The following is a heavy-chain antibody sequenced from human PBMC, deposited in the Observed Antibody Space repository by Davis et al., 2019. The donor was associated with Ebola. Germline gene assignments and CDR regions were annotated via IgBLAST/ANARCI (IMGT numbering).Heavy chain of an antibody. CDR1: GGSISSYY. J-gene: IGHJ6*03. CDR3: ARGLPYYYGSGRAYPSGYYYYMDV. D-gene: IGHD3-10*01. V-gene: IGHV4-59*01. Sequence: PSETLSLTCTVSGGSISSYYWSWIRQPPGKGLEWIGYIYYSGSTNYNPSLKSRVTISVDTSKNQFSLKLSSVTAADTAVYYCARGLPYYYGSGRAYPSGYYYYMDVWGKGTTVTVSS. CDR2: IYYSGST.